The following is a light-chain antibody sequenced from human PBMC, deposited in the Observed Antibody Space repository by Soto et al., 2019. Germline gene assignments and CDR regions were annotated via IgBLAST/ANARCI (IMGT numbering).Light chain of an antibody. CDR2: DVN. Sequence: QSVLTQPRSVSGSPGQSVTISCTGTSSDVGGYNSVSWYQHHPGKAPSLIIYDVNKRPSGVPDRFSGSKSENAASLTISGLQAEDEGDYYCCSYAGRYSYVFGSGTKVTV. CDR3: CSYAGRYSYV. J-gene: IGLJ1*01. V-gene: IGLV2-11*01. CDR1: SSDVGGYNS.